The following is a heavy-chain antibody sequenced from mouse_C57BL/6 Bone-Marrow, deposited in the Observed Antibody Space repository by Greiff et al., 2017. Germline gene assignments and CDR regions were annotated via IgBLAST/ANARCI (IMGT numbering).Heavy chain of an antibody. CDR2: ISSGSSTI. CDR3: ARRRRGYAMDY. CDR1: GFTFSDYG. J-gene: IGHJ4*01. Sequence: DVQLVESGGGLVKPGGSLKLSCAASGFTFSDYGMHWVRQAPEKGLEWVAYISSGSSTIYYADTVKGRFTISRDNAKNTLFLQMTSLRSEDTAMYYCARRRRGYAMDYWGQGTSVTVSS. V-gene: IGHV5-17*01.